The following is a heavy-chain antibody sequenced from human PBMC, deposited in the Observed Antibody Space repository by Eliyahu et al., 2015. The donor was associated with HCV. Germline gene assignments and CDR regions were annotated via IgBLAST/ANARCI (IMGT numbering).Heavy chain of an antibody. J-gene: IGHJ6*03. V-gene: IGHV3-33*01. Sequence: QVQLVESGGGVVQPGRSLRLSXAASGFTFSSYGXXXXRQXPGKGVEWVAVIWYDGSNKYYADSVKGRFTISRDNSKNTLYLQMNSLRAEDTAVYYCARARGYYDSSGYFHYYYYMDVWGKGTTVTVSS. CDR3: ARARGYYDSSGYFHYYYYMDV. CDR1: GFTFSSYG. D-gene: IGHD3-22*01. CDR2: IWYDGSNK.